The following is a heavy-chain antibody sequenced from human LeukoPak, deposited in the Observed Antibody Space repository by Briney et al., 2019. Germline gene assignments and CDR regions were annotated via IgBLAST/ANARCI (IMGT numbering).Heavy chain of an antibody. CDR2: ISYDGSNK. D-gene: IGHD2-21*02. Sequence: GGSLRLSCAASGFTFSSYAMHWVRQAPGKGLEWVAVISYDGSNKYYADSVKGRFTISRDNSKNTLYLQMNSLRAEDTAVYYCARDRLLREDFDYWGQGTLVTVSS. V-gene: IGHV3-30*14. J-gene: IGHJ4*02. CDR1: GFTFSSYA. CDR3: ARDRLLREDFDY.